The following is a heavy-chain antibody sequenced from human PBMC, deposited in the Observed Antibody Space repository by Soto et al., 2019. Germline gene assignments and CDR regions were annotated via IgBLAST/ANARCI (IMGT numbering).Heavy chain of an antibody. V-gene: IGHV1-2*02. CDR1: GYTFTGYY. CDR3: AREESYSSGWSAKGYGMDV. CDR2: INPNSGGT. J-gene: IGHJ6*02. Sequence: QVQLVQSGAEVKKPGASVKVSCKASGYTFTGYYMHWVRQAPGQGLEWMGWINPNSGGTNYAQKFQCRVTMTRDTSISTAYMELSRLRSDDTAVYYCAREESYSSGWSAKGYGMDVWGQGTTVTVSS. D-gene: IGHD6-19*01.